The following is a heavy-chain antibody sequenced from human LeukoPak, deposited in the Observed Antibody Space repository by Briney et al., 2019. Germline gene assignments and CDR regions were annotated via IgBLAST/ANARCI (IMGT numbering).Heavy chain of an antibody. Sequence: GGSLRLSCAASGFTFSYYYMSWIRQAPGKGLEWVSYISSSGSTIYYADSVKGRFTISRDNAKNSLYLQMNSLRAEDTAVYYCAMARGYSGYDIIDYWGQGTLVTVSS. CDR3: AMARGYSGYDIIDY. CDR1: GFTFSYYY. J-gene: IGHJ4*02. D-gene: IGHD5-12*01. CDR2: ISSSGSTI. V-gene: IGHV3-11*01.